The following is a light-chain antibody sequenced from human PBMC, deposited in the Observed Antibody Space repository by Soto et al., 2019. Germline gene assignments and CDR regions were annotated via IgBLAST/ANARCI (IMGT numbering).Light chain of an antibody. CDR3: AAWDDSLSGRV. J-gene: IGLJ3*02. CDR1: SSNIGSNY. V-gene: IGLV1-47*01. CDR2: RNN. Sequence: QAVVTQPPSASGTPGQRVTISCSGSSSNIGSNYVYWYQQLPGTAPKLLIYRNNQRPSGVPDRFSGSKSGTSASLVISGLRSEDEADYYCAAWDDSLSGRVFGGGTKLTVL.